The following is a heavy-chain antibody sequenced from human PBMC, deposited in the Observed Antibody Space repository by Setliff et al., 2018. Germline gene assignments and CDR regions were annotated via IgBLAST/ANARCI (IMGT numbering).Heavy chain of an antibody. V-gene: IGHV4-59*01. CDR2: IYYSGST. CDR1: GGSISSYY. CDR3: ARLRGAFDY. D-gene: IGHD3-16*01. J-gene: IGHJ4*02. Sequence: SETLSLTCTVSGGSISSYYWSWIRQPRGKRLEWIGYIYYSGSTNYNPSLESRVTISVDTSKNQFSLRLNSATAADTAVYYCARLRGAFDYWGQGTLVTVSS.